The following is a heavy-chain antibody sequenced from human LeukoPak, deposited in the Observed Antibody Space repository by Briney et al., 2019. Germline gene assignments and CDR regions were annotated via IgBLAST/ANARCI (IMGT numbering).Heavy chain of an antibody. V-gene: IGHV4-34*01. CDR1: GGSFSGYY. D-gene: IGHD4-11*01. Sequence: PSETLSLTCAVYGGSFSGYYWGWIRQPPGKGLEWIGSIYYSGSTYYNPSLKSRVTISVDTSKNQFSLKLSSVTAADTAVYYCARGYDYSMWFDPWGQGTLVTVSS. CDR2: IYYSGST. CDR3: ARGYDYSMWFDP. J-gene: IGHJ5*02.